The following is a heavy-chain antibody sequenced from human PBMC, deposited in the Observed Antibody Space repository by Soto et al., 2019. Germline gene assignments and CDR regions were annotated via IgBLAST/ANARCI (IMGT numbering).Heavy chain of an antibody. D-gene: IGHD2-15*01. CDR1: GFSLSTSGLC. V-gene: IGHV2-5*02. CDR2: IYWDDDK. J-gene: IGHJ4*02. Sequence: QITLKESGPTLVKPTQTLTLTCSFSGFSLSTSGLCVGWIRQPPGKSLEWLALIYWDDDKRYRPALKSRLTITKDTTKNQVVQTMTNMAPVDTATYYCAHNSGPTPPYYLGQGTLVTVSS. CDR3: AHNSGPTPPYY.